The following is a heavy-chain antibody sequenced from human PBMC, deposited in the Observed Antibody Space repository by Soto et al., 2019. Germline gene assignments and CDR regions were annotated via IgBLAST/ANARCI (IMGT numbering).Heavy chain of an antibody. J-gene: IGHJ4*02. CDR3: ARTTAVPNTLRSRYFFDY. D-gene: IGHD4-17*01. Sequence: SETLSLTCTVSRGYVNTFHWSWVRQPPGKRLEWIGYVYYSGTTNYNPSLKSRVTISVDLSKNQFSLRLSSVTTADTALYYCARTTAVPNTLRSRYFFDYWGQGTLVTVSS. V-gene: IGHV4-59*02. CDR1: RGYVNTFH. CDR2: VYYSGTT.